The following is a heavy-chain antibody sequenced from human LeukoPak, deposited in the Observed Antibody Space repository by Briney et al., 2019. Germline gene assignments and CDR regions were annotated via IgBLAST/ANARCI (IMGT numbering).Heavy chain of an antibody. CDR2: INWNGGST. CDR3: ARVRGDIVVVPAASTYYYYYYMDV. Sequence: GGSLRLSCAASGFTFDDYGMSWVRQAPGKGLEWVSGINWNGGSTGYADSVKGRFTISRDNAKNSLYLQMNSLRAEDTALYYCARVRGDIVVVPAASTYYYYYYMDVWGKGTTVTVSS. J-gene: IGHJ6*03. V-gene: IGHV3-20*04. CDR1: GFTFDDYG. D-gene: IGHD2-2*01.